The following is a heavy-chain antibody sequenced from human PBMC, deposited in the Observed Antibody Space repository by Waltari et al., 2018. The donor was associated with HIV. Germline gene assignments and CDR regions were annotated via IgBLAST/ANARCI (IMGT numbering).Heavy chain of an antibody. Sequence: QVHLQESGPGLVKPSETLSLTCTVSGGSMSNHYWTWIRQPPGKGLQWIGYIHNSGSTSYNPSLQSRVTLSVDTSRNQFSLKLTSVTAADTAMYYCASGYSYVGFFDVWGRGTLVTVSS. CDR1: GGSMSNHY. D-gene: IGHD5-18*01. CDR2: IHNSGST. V-gene: IGHV4-4*09. J-gene: IGHJ2*01. CDR3: ASGYSYVGFFDV.